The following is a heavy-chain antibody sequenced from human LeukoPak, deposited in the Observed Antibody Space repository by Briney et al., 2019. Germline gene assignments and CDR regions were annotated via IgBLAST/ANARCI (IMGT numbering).Heavy chain of an antibody. V-gene: IGHV3-15*01. CDR3: AKVFTEIMGYDSRQTNHDAFDI. CDR2: IKSKTDGGTT. CDR1: GFTFSNAW. D-gene: IGHD3-22*01. J-gene: IGHJ3*02. Sequence: PGGSLRLSCAASGFTFSNAWMSWVRQAPGKGLEWVGRIKSKTDGGTTDYAAPVKGRFTISRDNSKNTLYLQMNSLRAEDTAVYYCAKVFTEIMGYDSRQTNHDAFDIWGQGTMVTVSS.